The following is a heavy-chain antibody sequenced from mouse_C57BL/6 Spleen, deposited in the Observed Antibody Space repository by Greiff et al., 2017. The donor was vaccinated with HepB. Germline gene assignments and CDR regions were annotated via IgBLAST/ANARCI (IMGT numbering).Heavy chain of an antibody. CDR2: INYDGSST. CDR3: ARYYGSSYDWYFDV. J-gene: IGHJ1*03. V-gene: IGHV5-16*01. CDR1: GFTFSDYY. D-gene: IGHD1-1*01. Sequence: DVKLVESEGGLVQPGSSMKLSCTASGFTFSDYYMAWVRQVPEKGLEWVANINYDGSSTYYLDSLKSRFIISRDNAKNILYLQMSSLKSEDTATYYCARYYGSSYDWYFDVWGTGTTVTVSS.